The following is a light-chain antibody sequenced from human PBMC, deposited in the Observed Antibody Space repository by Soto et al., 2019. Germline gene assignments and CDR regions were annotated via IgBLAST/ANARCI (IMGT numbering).Light chain of an antibody. CDR1: QGISNY. CDR3: HKYNSAPRT. J-gene: IGKJ1*01. V-gene: IGKV1-27*01. Sequence: DIQMTQSPSSLSASVGDRVTITCRASQGISNYLAWYQQKPGKVTKLLIYAASTLQSGVPSRYSGSGSGTDFTLTISSLQPEDVATYYCHKYNSAPRTFGQGTKVEIK. CDR2: AAS.